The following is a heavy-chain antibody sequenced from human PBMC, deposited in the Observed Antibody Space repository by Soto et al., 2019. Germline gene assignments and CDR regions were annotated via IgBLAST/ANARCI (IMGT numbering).Heavy chain of an antibody. CDR2: IYYSGST. CDR1: GGSISSSSYY. J-gene: IGHJ6*02. Sequence: SETLSLTCTVSGGSISSSSYYWGWIRQPPGKGLAWIGSIYYSGSTYYNPSLKSRVTISVYTSKNQFSLKLSSVTAADTAVYYCERRGTTLYYYYGMDVWGQGTTVT. CDR3: ERRGTTLYYYYGMDV. V-gene: IGHV4-39*01. D-gene: IGHD4-4*01.